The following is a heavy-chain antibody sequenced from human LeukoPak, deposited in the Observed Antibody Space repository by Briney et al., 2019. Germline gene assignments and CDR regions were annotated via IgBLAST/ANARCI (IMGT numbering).Heavy chain of an antibody. J-gene: IGHJ5*02. CDR1: GGTFSSYA. CDR3: ARDWGDIVVVPAATTRYNWFDP. V-gene: IGHV1-69*13. Sequence: SVKVSCKASGGTFSSYAISWVRQAPGQGLEWMGVIIPIFGTANYAQKFQGRVTITADESTSTAYMELSSLRSEDTAVYYCARDWGDIVVVPAATTRYNWFDPWGQGTLVTVSS. CDR2: IIPIFGTA. D-gene: IGHD2-2*01.